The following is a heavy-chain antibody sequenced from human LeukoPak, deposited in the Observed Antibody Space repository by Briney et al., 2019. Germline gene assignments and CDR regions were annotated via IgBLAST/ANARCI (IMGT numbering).Heavy chain of an antibody. D-gene: IGHD6-19*01. CDR3: ARGSGWNAFDP. CDR1: GGSITGDLYY. J-gene: IGHJ5*02. CDR2: IYTNGWT. Sequence: SETLSLTCTVSGGSITGDLYYWTWIRQPAGKGLEWIGRIYTNGWTDYNPSLRGRVTMSVDTSKNQFSLKLTSVIAAGTAFYYCARGSGWNAFDPWGQGTLITVSP. V-gene: IGHV4-61*02.